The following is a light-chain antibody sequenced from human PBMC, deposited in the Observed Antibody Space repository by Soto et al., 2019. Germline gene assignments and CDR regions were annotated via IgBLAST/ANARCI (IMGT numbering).Light chain of an antibody. CDR2: DVS. J-gene: IGLJ1*01. CDR3: CSYAGSYTEV. V-gene: IGLV2-11*01. Sequence: QSALTQPRSVSGSPGQSLTISCTGTSSDVGGYNYVSWYQQHPGKAPKLMIYDVSKRPSGVPDRFSGSKSGNTASLTISGLQAEDEADYYCCSYAGSYTEVFGTGTKLTVL. CDR1: SSDVGGYNY.